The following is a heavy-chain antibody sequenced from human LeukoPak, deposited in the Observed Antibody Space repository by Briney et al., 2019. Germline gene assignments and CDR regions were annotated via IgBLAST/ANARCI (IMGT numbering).Heavy chain of an antibody. Sequence: PGGSLRLPCVASGFTFSDHYMSWIRQAPGKGLEWIASISSGSTTHYADSVKGRFTVSRDNAKNSLFLQINSLTGEDTAVYYCARDREYFYASSGYPDYWGQGTLVTVSS. CDR3: ARDREYFYASSGYPDY. CDR2: ISSGSTT. D-gene: IGHD3-22*01. CDR1: GFTFSDHY. J-gene: IGHJ4*02. V-gene: IGHV3-11*04.